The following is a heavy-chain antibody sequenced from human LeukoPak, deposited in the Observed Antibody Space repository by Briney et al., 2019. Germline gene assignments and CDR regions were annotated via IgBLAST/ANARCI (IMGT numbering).Heavy chain of an antibody. CDR2: ISYDGSNK. V-gene: IGHV3-30*19. CDR3: AREVQWLVGDLDY. CDR1: GFTFSSYG. J-gene: IGHJ4*02. D-gene: IGHD6-19*01. Sequence: QAGGSLRLSCAASGFTFSSYGMHWVRQAPGKGLEWVAVISYDGSNKYYADSVKGRFTISRDNSKNTLYLQMNSLRAEDTAVYYCAREVQWLVGDLDYWGQETLVTVSS.